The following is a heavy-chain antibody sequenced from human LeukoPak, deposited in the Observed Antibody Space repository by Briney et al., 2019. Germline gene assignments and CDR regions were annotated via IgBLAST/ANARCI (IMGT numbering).Heavy chain of an antibody. V-gene: IGHV3-23*01. D-gene: IGHD6-6*01. Sequence: PRASLRLSCAASGFTFNSYAMNWVRQAPGKGLEWVSRISTTGGSTYYADSVKGRFTISRDSSENTLYLQMNSLRAEDTAVYYCARAGSSTSFDYWGQGTLVTLSS. J-gene: IGHJ4*02. CDR1: GFTFNSYA. CDR3: ARAGSSTSFDY. CDR2: ISTTGGST.